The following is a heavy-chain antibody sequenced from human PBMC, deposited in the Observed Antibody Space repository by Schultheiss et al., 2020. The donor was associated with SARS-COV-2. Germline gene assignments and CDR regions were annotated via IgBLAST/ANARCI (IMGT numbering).Heavy chain of an antibody. J-gene: IGHJ6*02. Sequence: SETLSLTCTVSGGSISSGSYYWSWIRQPAGKGLEWIGRIYTSGSTNYNPSLKSRVTISVDTSKNQFSLKLSSVTAADTAVYYCAREWYSSSDFGMDVWGQGTTVTVSS. CDR2: IYTSGST. V-gene: IGHV4-61*02. CDR3: AREWYSSSDFGMDV. CDR1: GGSISSGSYY. D-gene: IGHD6-6*01.